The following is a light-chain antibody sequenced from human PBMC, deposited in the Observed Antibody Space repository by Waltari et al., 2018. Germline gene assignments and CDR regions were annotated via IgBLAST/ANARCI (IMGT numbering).Light chain of an antibody. CDR3: QQYNSYSWT. CDR1: QSVTSNF. J-gene: IGKJ1*01. CDR2: GAS. V-gene: IGKV3-20*01. Sequence: EIVLTQSPGTLSLSPGERATLSCRASQSVTSNFLAWYQQKPGQAPRLLIYGASRRATGISDRIGGSGSGTDFTLTISRLEPEDFATYYCQQYNSYSWTFGQGTKVEIK.